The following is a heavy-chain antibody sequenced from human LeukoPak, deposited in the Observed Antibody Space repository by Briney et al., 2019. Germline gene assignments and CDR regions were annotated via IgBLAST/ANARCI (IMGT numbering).Heavy chain of an antibody. J-gene: IGHJ4*02. CDR2: IRYDGSNK. Sequence: GGSLRLSCSASGFTFSSYGMHWVRQAPGKGLEWVAFIRYDGSNKYYADSVKGRFTISRDNSKNTLYLQMNSLRAEDTAVYYCARERGDDQNVKFDYWGQGTLVTVSS. CDR3: ARERGDDQNVKFDY. V-gene: IGHV3-30*02. CDR1: GFTFSSYG. D-gene: IGHD2-21*02.